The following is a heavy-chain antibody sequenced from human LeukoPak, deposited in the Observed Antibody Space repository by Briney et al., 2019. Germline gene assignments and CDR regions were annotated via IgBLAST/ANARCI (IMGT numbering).Heavy chain of an antibody. CDR1: GGSISSYY. J-gene: IGHJ4*02. D-gene: IGHD6-13*01. Sequence: PSETLSLTCTISGGSISSYYWSWIRQPPGKGLEWIGYISYSGSTNYNPSLKSRVTISVDTSKNQFSLKLSSVTAADTAVYYCARGGSSWSDYWGQGTLVTVSS. V-gene: IGHV4-59*01. CDR2: ISYSGST. CDR3: ARGGSSWSDY.